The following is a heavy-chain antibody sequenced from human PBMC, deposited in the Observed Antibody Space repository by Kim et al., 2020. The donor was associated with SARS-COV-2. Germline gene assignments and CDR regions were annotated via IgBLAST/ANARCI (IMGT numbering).Heavy chain of an antibody. V-gene: IGHV1-69*13. Sequence: SVKVSCKASGGTFSSYAISWVRQAPGQGLEWMGGIIPIFGTANYAQKFQGRVTITEDESTSTAYMELSSLRSEDTAVYYCARGGWSSSWYLRYFVYWGQGTLVTVSS. J-gene: IGHJ4*02. CDR3: ARGGWSSSWYLRYFVY. CDR2: IIPIFGTA. D-gene: IGHD6-13*01. CDR1: GGTFSSYA.